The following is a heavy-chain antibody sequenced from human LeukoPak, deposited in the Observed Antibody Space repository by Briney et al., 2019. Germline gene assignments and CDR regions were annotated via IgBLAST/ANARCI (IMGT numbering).Heavy chain of an antibody. CDR1: GFTFSSYW. D-gene: IGHD6-13*01. V-gene: IGHV3-7*04. J-gene: IGHJ6*02. CDR2: IKQDGSEK. Sequence: PGGSLRLSCIVSGFTFSSYWINWVRQAPGKGLEWVANIKQDGSEKYYVDSARGRFTISRDNAKNSLYLQMNSLRAEDSAVYYCARGLIAAAGAGYYYYHGMDVWGQGTTVTVSS. CDR3: ARGLIAAAGAGYYYYHGMDV.